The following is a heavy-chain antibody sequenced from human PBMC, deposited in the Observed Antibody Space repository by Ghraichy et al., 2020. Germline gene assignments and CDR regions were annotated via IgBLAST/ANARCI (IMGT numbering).Heavy chain of an antibody. J-gene: IGHJ4*02. CDR3: ARVLDKDSSGYSV. CDR1: GFTFSVYW. CDR2: INSDGTTT. Sequence: GESLRLSCVASGFTFSVYWMHWVRHVPGKGPVWVSRINSDGTTTAYVDSVKGRFTISRDNAKKTLYLQMNNLRAEDTATYYCARVLDKDSSGYSVWGQGVLVTVSS. V-gene: IGHV3-74*01. D-gene: IGHD3-22*01.